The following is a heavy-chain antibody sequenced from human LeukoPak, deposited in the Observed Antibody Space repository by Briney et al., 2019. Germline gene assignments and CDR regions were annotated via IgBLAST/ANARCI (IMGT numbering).Heavy chain of an antibody. V-gene: IGHV3-48*01. CDR1: GFTFSSYS. J-gene: IGHJ4*02. D-gene: IGHD4-17*01. CDR3: AYARGYGDYVGATFDY. Sequence: GGSLRLSCAASGFTFSSYSMNWVRQAPGKGLEWVSYISSSSSTIYYADSVKGRFNNSRDNSKNTLYLQMNSLRAEDTAVYYCAYARGYGDYVGATFDYWGQGTLVTVSS. CDR2: ISSSSSTI.